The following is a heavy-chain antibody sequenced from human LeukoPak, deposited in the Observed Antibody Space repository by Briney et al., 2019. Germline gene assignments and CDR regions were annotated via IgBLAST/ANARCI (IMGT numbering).Heavy chain of an antibody. J-gene: IGHJ4*02. V-gene: IGHV4-59*08. CDR3: ARQGADSSGYPFDY. CDR2: IYYSGST. CDR1: GGSIRSYY. D-gene: IGHD3-22*01. Sequence: PSETLSLTCTVSGGSIRSYYWSWIRQPPGKGLEWIAYIYYSGSTNYNPSLKSRVTISVDTSKNQFSLKLSSVTAADAAVYYCARQGADSSGYPFDYWGQGTLVTVSS.